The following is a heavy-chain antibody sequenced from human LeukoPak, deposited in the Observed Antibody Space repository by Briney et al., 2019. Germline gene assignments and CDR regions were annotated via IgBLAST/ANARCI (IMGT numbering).Heavy chain of an antibody. J-gene: IGHJ4*02. V-gene: IGHV4-59*01. Sequence: SETLSLTCTVSGGSISSYYGSWIRQPPGKGLEWIGYIYYRGSTNYNPSLKSRVTISVDTSKNQFSLKLSSVTAADTAVYYCATAQYSGSWFDYWGQGDLVTVSS. CDR1: GGSISSYY. CDR3: ATAQYSGSWFDY. CDR2: IYYRGST. D-gene: IGHD1-26*01.